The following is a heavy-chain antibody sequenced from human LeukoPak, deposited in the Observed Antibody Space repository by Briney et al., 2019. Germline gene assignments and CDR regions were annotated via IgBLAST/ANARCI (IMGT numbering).Heavy chain of an antibody. CDR1: GFSLSTSGVG. J-gene: IGHJ5*02. D-gene: IGHD2-2*01. V-gene: IGHV2-5*02. CDR3: AHIFGGYCSSTSCQGSNWFDP. Sequence: SGPTLVKPTQTLTLTCTFSGFSLSTSGVGVGWIRQPPGKALEWLALIYWDDDKRYSPSLKSRLTITKDTSKNQVVLTMTNMDPVDTATYYCAHIFGGYCSSTSCQGSNWFDPWGQGTLVTVSS. CDR2: IYWDDDK.